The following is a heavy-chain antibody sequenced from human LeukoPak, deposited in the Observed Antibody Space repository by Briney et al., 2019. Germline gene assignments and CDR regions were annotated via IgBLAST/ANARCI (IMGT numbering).Heavy chain of an antibody. J-gene: IGHJ6*03. V-gene: IGHV4-61*02. CDR3: ARDRGSGSWRRYYYYMDV. Sequence: SQTLSLTCTVSGGSISSGNYYWNWIRQPAGKGLEWIGRIYTSGSTNYNPSLKSRVTISVDTSKNQFSLKLSSVTAADTAVYYCARDRGSGSWRRYYYYMDVWGKGTTVTISS. D-gene: IGHD3-10*01. CDR2: IYTSGST. CDR1: GGSISSGNYY.